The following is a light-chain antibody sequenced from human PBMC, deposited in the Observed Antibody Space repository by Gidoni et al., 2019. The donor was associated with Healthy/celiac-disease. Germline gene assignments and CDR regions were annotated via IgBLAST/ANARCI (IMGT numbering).Light chain of an antibody. J-gene: IGLJ3*02. CDR2: EVS. V-gene: IGLV2-14*01. Sequence: QSALTQPASVSGSPGQSITISCTGTSSDVGGYNYVSWYQQHPGKAPKLMIYEVSNRPSGVSNRFSGSKSGNTASLTTPGLQAEDEADYYCSSYTSSSTRVFGGGTKLTVL. CDR1: SSDVGGYNY. CDR3: SSYTSSSTRV.